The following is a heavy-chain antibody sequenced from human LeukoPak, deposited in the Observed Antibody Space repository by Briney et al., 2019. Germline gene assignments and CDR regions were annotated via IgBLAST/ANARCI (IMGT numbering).Heavy chain of an antibody. CDR3: ARDLGTHDFWSGYYYYGMDV. Sequence: GASVKVSSKASGYTFTSYGISWVRQAPGQGLEWMGWISAYNGNTNYAQKLQGRVTMTTDTSTSTAYMELRSLRSDDTAVYYCARDLGTHDFWSGYYYYGMDVWGQGTTVTVSS. D-gene: IGHD3-3*01. V-gene: IGHV1-18*01. CDR2: ISAYNGNT. J-gene: IGHJ6*02. CDR1: GYTFTSYG.